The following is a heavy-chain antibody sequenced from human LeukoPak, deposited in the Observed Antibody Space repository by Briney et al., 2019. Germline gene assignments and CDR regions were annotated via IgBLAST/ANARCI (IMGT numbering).Heavy chain of an antibody. V-gene: IGHV3-30*02. CDR2: VRNDGTNK. CDR3: ARDRPRGYSLGY. J-gene: IGHJ4*02. CDR1: GFTFSNYG. Sequence: PGGSLRLSCAASGFTFSNYGMHWVRQAPGKGLEWVAFVRNDGTNKHYADSVKGRFTISRDNSKNTLYLQMNSLRAEDTAVYYCARDRPRGYSLGYWGQGTLVTVSS. D-gene: IGHD3-22*01.